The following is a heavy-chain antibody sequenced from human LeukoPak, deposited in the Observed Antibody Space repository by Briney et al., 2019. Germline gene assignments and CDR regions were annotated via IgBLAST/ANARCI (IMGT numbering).Heavy chain of an antibody. Sequence: SETLALTCFVSGVSVSSNDYSWGWVRQPPGKGLEWIGYIYHSGKTYYNPSLKSRVTISVDTSENQVFLNLSSVTAADTAVYYCAREWLRPYNWFDPWGQGTLVTVSS. CDR2: IYHSGKT. J-gene: IGHJ5*02. CDR3: AREWLRPYNWFDP. CDR1: GVSVSSNDYS. V-gene: IGHV4-30-2*01. D-gene: IGHD5-12*01.